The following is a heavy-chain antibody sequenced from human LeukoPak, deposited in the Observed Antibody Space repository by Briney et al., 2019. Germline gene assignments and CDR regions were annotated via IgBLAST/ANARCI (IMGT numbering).Heavy chain of an antibody. Sequence: GGSLRLSFAASGFTFSSYAMSWVRQAPGKGLEWVSAISGSGGTTYYADSVKGRFTISRDNSKNTLYLQMNSLRAEDTAVYYCAKDPRSYFDFWADWGQGTLVTVSS. J-gene: IGHJ4*02. CDR1: GFTFSSYA. V-gene: IGHV3-23*01. D-gene: IGHD3-3*01. CDR2: ISGSGGTT. CDR3: AKDPRSYFDFWAD.